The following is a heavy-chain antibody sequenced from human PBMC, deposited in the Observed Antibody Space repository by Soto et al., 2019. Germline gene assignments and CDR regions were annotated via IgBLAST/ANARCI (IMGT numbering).Heavy chain of an antibody. Sequence: PGESRKISCQGSGYRFSKSWIGWVRQVPGKGLERMGIIYPDDSDTRYNPSFQGLVTISADKSSSTTYLQWTSLRSSDTAMYYCARHGVVGYCSVTTCQLSIDSWGQGALVAVSS. CDR3: ARHGVVGYCSVTTCQLSIDS. CDR1: GYRFSKSW. D-gene: IGHD3-22*01. J-gene: IGHJ4*02. V-gene: IGHV5-51*01. CDR2: IYPDDSDT.